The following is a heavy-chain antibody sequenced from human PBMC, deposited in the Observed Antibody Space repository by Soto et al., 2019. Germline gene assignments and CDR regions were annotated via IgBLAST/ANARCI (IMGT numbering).Heavy chain of an antibody. J-gene: IGHJ3*02. CDR3: ARSGSYYAFDI. V-gene: IGHV4-59*01. D-gene: IGHD1-26*01. CDR1: GGSISSYY. CDR2: IYYSGST. Sequence: SETLSLTCTVSGGSISSYYWSWIRQPPGKGLEWIGYIYYSGSTNYNPSLKSRVTISVDTSKNQFSLKLSSVTVADTAVYYCARSGSYYAFDIWGQGTMVTVSS.